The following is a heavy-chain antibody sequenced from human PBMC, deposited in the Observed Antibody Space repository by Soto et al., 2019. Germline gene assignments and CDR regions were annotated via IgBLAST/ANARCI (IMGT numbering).Heavy chain of an antibody. Sequence: SVKVSCKASGGTFSSYAISWVRQAPGQGLEWMGGIIPIFGTANYAQKFQGRVTITADKSTSTAYMELSSLRSEDTAVYYCARPRSGRDSNWFDPWGQGTLVTVSS. CDR2: IIPIFGTA. J-gene: IGHJ5*02. CDR1: GGTFSSYA. CDR3: ARPRSGRDSNWFDP. V-gene: IGHV1-69*06. D-gene: IGHD2-21*02.